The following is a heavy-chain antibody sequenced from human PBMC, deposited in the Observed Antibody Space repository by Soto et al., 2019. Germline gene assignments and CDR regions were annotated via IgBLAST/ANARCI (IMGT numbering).Heavy chain of an antibody. CDR2: INPNSGCT. J-gene: IGHJ4*02. V-gene: IGHV1-2*02. CDR3: ARDYDFWSGYYYLDY. CDR1: GYTFTGYY. D-gene: IGHD3-3*01. Sequence: AAVKVSCKASGYTFTGYYMHWVRQAPGQGLEWMGWINPNSGCTNYAQKFQGRVTMTRDTSISTAYMELSRLRSDDTAVYYCARDYDFWSGYYYLDYWGQGTLVTVSS.